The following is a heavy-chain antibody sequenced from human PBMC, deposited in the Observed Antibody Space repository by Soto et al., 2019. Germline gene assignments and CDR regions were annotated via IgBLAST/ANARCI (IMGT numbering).Heavy chain of an antibody. V-gene: IGHV3-48*01. CDR2: ISSSSSTI. J-gene: IGHJ4*02. Sequence: PGGSLRLSCAASGFTFSSYSMNWVRQASGKGLEWVSYISSSSSTIYYADSVKGRFTISRDNAENSVYLQMNSLMAGDTAVYYCGRAGSRNKWSDAPIDYWGQGTWVTVSS. CDR1: GFTFSSYS. CDR3: GRAGSRNKWSDAPIDY. D-gene: IGHD2-15*01.